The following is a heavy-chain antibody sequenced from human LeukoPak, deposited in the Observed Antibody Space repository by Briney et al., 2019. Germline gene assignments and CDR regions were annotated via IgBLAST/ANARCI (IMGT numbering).Heavy chain of an antibody. V-gene: IGHV4-4*08. J-gene: IGHJ5*02. Sequence: SETLSLTCIVSGGSISGHYWSWIRQPPGMGLEWIGYIYTGGSTNYNPSLKSRVTISVDTSKNEFSLKLSSVTAADTAVYYCARLKGPTDFLLASIDPWGQGTLVTVSS. CDR3: ARLKGPTDFLLASIDP. CDR1: GGSISGHY. D-gene: IGHD5-12*01. CDR2: IYTGGST.